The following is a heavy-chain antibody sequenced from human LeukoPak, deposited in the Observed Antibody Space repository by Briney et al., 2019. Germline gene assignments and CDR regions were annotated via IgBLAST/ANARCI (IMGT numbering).Heavy chain of an antibody. CDR2: IYYSGST. Sequence: SETLSLTCTVSGGSISSGGYYWSWIRQHPGKGLEWIGYIYYSGSTNYNPSLKSRVTISVDTSKNQFSLKLSSVTAADTAVYYCARVREYSYGPAVRYYYYYMDVWGKGTTVTVSS. J-gene: IGHJ6*03. V-gene: IGHV4-61*08. CDR3: ARVREYSYGPAVRYYYYYMDV. D-gene: IGHD5-18*01. CDR1: GGSISSGGYY.